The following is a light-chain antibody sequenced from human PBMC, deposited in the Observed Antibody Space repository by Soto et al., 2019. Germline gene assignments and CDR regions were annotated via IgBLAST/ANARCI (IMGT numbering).Light chain of an antibody. J-gene: IGKJ3*01. Sequence: EMLMTQSPATLSVSPGERGTLSCRDSVCVHRNVAWYQQKPCQGPSLLIYYASTRATGVPDRFPGSGSGTEFTLTISSLQSEDSGVYHCQHCINWPPTFGPGTKVEIK. CDR1: VCVHRN. V-gene: IGKV3-15*01. CDR2: YAS. CDR3: QHCINWPPT.